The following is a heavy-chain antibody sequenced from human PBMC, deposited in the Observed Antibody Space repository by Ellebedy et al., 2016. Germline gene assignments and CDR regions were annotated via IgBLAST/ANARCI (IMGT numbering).Heavy chain of an antibody. D-gene: IGHD3-10*01. Sequence: ASVKVSXXASGYTFTGYSMHWVRQAPGQGLEWMGWINPNSGGTNYAQKFQGRVTMTRDTSTSTVYMELSSLRSEDTAVYYCAREEYDGLRRFDPWGQGTLVTVSS. J-gene: IGHJ5*02. V-gene: IGHV1-2*02. CDR3: AREEYDGLRRFDP. CDR2: INPNSGGT. CDR1: GYTFTGYS.